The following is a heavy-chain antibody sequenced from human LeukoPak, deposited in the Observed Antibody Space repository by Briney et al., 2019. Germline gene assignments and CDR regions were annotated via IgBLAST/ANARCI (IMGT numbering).Heavy chain of an antibody. CDR3: VRNINSGTHYYFDS. CDR1: GFTFSTYV. D-gene: IGHD1-26*01. J-gene: IGHJ4*02. CDR2: ISYDGTNK. V-gene: IGHV3-30-3*01. Sequence: GGSLRLSCTASGFTFSTYVMHWVRQAPGKGLEWVAVISYDGTNKYYADSMKGRFTISRDHSKNTLYLQMNSLRADDTAVYYCVRNINSGTHYYFDSWGQGTLVTVSS.